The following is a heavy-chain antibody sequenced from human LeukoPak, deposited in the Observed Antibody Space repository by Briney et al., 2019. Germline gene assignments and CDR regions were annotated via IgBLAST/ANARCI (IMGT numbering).Heavy chain of an antibody. CDR2: ISSDGSDT. V-gene: IGHV3-30*04. J-gene: IGHJ4*02. Sequence: GGSLRLSCAASGFTFSTSAKHWVRQAPGKGLEWVAVISSDGSDTNYADSVKGRFTISRDNSKNTLYLEMNSLRSEDTAVYYCARDRCTGTTCYLLDYWGQGTLVIVSS. CDR1: GFTFSTSA. D-gene: IGHD2-8*02. CDR3: ARDRCTGTTCYLLDY.